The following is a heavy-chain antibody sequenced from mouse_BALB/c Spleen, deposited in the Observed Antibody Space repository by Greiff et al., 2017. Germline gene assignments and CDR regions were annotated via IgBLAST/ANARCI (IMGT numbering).Heavy chain of an antibody. CDR3: ARIGVRRDFDY. CDR2: ISDGGSYT. D-gene: IGHD2-14*01. CDR1: GFTFSDYY. J-gene: IGHJ2*01. Sequence: EVKVVESGGGLVKPGGSLKLSCAASGFTFSDYYMYWVRQTPEKRLEWVATISDGGSYTYYPDSVKGRFTISRDNAKNTLYLQMSSLKSEDTAMYYCARIGVRRDFDYWGQGTTLTVSS. V-gene: IGHV5-4*02.